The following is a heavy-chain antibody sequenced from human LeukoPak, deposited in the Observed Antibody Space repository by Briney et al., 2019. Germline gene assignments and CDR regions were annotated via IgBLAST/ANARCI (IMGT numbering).Heavy chain of an antibody. Sequence: GGSLRLSCTVSGFTVSSNSMSWVRQAPGKGLEWVSFIYSDNTHYSDSVKGRFTISRDNSKNTLYLQMNSLRAEDTAVYYCAKDDYSSSWYVGPLGYWGQGTLVTVSS. J-gene: IGHJ4*02. CDR3: AKDDYSSSWYVGPLGY. CDR2: IYSDNT. D-gene: IGHD6-13*01. CDR1: GFTVSSNS. V-gene: IGHV3-66*03.